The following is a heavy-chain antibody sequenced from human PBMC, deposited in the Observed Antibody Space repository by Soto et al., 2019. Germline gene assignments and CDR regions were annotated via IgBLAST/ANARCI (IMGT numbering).Heavy chain of an antibody. J-gene: IGHJ4*02. V-gene: IGHV3-23*01. CDR2: VSGSGGST. CDR3: AKEKEFWSGYFVY. CDR1: GFTFNEYA. Sequence: GGSLRLSCAASGFTFNEYAMSWVRQAPGKGLEWVSDVSGSGGSTYYADSVKGRFTISRDNSKNTLYLQMNSLRAEDTAVYYCAKEKEFWSGYFVYWGQGTLVTVSS. D-gene: IGHD3-3*01.